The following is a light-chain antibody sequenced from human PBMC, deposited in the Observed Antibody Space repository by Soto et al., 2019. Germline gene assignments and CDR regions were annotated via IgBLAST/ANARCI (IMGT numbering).Light chain of an antibody. V-gene: IGLV1-51*01. J-gene: IGLJ1*01. Sequence: QSVLTQPPSVSAAPGQKVTISCSGSSSNIGRNSVSWYQQLPGTAPKLLIYDSNKRASGIPGRFSGSKSGTSATLAITGLQTGDEADYYCGTWDSRLNAYVFGTGTKVTVL. CDR1: SSNIGRNS. CDR3: GTWDSRLNAYV. CDR2: DSN.